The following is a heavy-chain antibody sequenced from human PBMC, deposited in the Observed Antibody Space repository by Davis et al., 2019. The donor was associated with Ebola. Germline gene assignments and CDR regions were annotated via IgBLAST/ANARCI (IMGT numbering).Heavy chain of an antibody. D-gene: IGHD6-6*01. CDR2: IIPIFGTA. CDR3: ARVRVYSSSSYWFDP. Sequence: AASVKVSCKASGYSFTDDGISWVRQAPGQGLEWMGGIIPIFGTANYAQKFQGRVTITADKSTSTAYMELSNLRSEDTAVYYCARVRVYSSSSYWFDPWGQGTLVTVSS. V-gene: IGHV1-69*06. J-gene: IGHJ5*02. CDR1: GYSFTDDG.